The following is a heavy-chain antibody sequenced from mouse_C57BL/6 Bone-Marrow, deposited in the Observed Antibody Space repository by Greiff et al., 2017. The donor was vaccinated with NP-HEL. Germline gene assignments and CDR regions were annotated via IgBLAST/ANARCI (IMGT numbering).Heavy chain of an antibody. Sequence: VQLQQPGAELVKPGASVKMSCKASGYTFTSYWITWVKQRPGQGLEWIGDIYPGSGSTNYNEKFKSKATLTVATSSSTAYMQLSSLTSEDSAVYYCARYYGSEYFDVWGTGTTVTVSS. CDR1: GYTFTSYW. V-gene: IGHV1-55*01. CDR2: IYPGSGST. D-gene: IGHD1-1*01. J-gene: IGHJ1*03. CDR3: ARYYGSEYFDV.